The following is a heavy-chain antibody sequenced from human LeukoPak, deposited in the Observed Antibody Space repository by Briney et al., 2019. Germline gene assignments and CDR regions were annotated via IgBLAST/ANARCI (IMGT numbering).Heavy chain of an antibody. CDR3: ARGAEYYAIWRGYAGYSDY. V-gene: IGHV4-34*01. CDR2: INHSGST. D-gene: IGHD3-3*01. J-gene: IGHJ4*02. CDR1: GGSFSGYY. Sequence: SETLSLTCTIYGGSFSGYYWSWIRQPPGKGLEWIGEINHSGSTNYNPSLRSRVTISLDRSKKKFSLKLTSVTAADTAVYFCARGAEYYAIWRGYAGYSDYWGQGISVTVSS.